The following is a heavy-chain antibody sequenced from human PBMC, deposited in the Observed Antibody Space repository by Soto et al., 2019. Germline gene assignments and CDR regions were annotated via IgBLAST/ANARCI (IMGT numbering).Heavy chain of an antibody. Sequence: PSETLSLTCTVSGGSISSYYWSWIRQPPGKGLEWIGYIYYNVNTNYNPSLKSRVTISVDTSKNQFSLKVTSVTAADTAVYYCARGGSSSWYGFYFFDNWGPGTLVTVSS. CDR3: ARGGSSSWYGFYFFDN. J-gene: IGHJ4*02. CDR2: IYYNVNT. D-gene: IGHD6-13*01. V-gene: IGHV4-59*12. CDR1: GGSISSYY.